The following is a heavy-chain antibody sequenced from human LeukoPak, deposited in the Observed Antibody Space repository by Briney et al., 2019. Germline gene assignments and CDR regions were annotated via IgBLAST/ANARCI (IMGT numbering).Heavy chain of an antibody. V-gene: IGHV3-21*01. Sequence: GGSLRLTCAASGFTFSSYSMNWVHQAPGKGLEWVSSISSSSTYIYYTDSVKGRFTVSRYNAKNSLYLQMNSLRAEDTAVYYCARGPDYYAGMGYYSPHWAQKTVVTVSS. CDR2: ISSSSTYI. D-gene: IGHD3-22*01. CDR3: ARGPDYYAGMGYYSPH. J-gene: IGHJ4*02. CDR1: GFTFSSYS.